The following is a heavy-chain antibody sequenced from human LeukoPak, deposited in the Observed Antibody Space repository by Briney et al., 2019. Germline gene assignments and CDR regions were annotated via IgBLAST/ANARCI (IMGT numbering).Heavy chain of an antibody. CDR1: GYSFTSYW. D-gene: IGHD2-2*02. J-gene: IGHJ6*03. V-gene: IGHV5-51*01. Sequence: GESLKISCKGSGYSFTSYWIGWVRQMPGKGLEWMGIIYPGDSDTRYSPSFQGQVTISADKSISTAYLQWSSLKASDTAMYYCARRQVAPAAIAGHYYYYYMDVWGKGTTVTVSS. CDR2: IYPGDSDT. CDR3: ARRQVAPAAIAGHYYYYYMDV.